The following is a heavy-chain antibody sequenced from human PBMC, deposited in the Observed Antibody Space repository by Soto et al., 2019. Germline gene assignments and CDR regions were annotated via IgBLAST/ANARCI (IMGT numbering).Heavy chain of an antibody. V-gene: IGHV3-23*01. CDR3: AKDVKMAAATASSFDY. Sequence: GGSLRLSCAASGFTFNSYAMSWVSQAPGKGLEWVSGISGSGAYTWYADSVRGRFTISRDNSKNTVYLQMNSLRVEDTAVYYCAKDVKMAAATASSFDYWGQGTLVTVSS. CDR2: ISGSGAYT. CDR1: GFTFNSYA. J-gene: IGHJ4*02. D-gene: IGHD6-13*01.